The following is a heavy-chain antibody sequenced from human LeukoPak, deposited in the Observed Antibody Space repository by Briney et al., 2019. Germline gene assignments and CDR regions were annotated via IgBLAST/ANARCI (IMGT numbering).Heavy chain of an antibody. J-gene: IGHJ3*02. V-gene: IGHV1-8*01. CDR2: INPDSGNT. CDR1: GYTFTSYD. Sequence: ASVKVSCKASGYTFTSYDINWVRQAPGQGLEWMGWINPDSGNTGYAQKFQGRVTMTRNTSISTAYMELSSLRSEDTAVYYCARGDVIGYFDWLPTSRRLSPTFDIWGQGTMVTVSS. CDR3: ARGDVIGYFDWLPTSRRLSPTFDI. D-gene: IGHD3-9*01.